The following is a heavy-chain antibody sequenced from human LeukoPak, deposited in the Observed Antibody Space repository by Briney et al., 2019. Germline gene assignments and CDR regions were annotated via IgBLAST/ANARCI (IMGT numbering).Heavy chain of an antibody. Sequence: PGGCLSLSCAASGFTFRIYAMNWVRQAPGKGLEWVSSISVNGDDTYYADSVKGRFTISRDNSKNTLYLQMNSLRAEDTAMYYCAKDWRDYGDFHAFDMWGQGTMVTVSS. CDR1: GFTFRIYA. J-gene: IGHJ3*02. CDR3: AKDWRDYGDFHAFDM. D-gene: IGHD4-17*01. CDR2: ISVNGDDT. V-gene: IGHV3-23*01.